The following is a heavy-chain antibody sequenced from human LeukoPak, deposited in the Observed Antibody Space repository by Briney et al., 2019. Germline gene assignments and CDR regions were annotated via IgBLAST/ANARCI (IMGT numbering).Heavy chain of an antibody. V-gene: IGHV4-4*07. Sequence: SATLSLTYTVSGVSISSYYWSWIRPPAGKGLEWIGHIYTSGSTNYNPSLKSRVTMSVDTSKDQFSLKLSSVTAADTAVYYCARDSDSSGYLNYFDYWGQGTLVTVSS. J-gene: IGHJ4*02. D-gene: IGHD3-22*01. CDR1: GVSISSYY. CDR2: IYTSGST. CDR3: ARDSDSSGYLNYFDY.